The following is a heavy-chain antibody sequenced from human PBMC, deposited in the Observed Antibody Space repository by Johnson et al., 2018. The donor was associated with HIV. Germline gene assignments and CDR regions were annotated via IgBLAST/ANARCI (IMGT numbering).Heavy chain of an antibody. Sequence: VQLVESGGGVVQPGRSLRLSCAASGFTFSSYAMHWVRQAPGKGLEWVSVIYSGGSTYYADAVRGRFTISRDNSKNTLYLQMRSLIAEDTAMYYCARDGESQQLPLGDAFDVWGQGTMVTVSS. J-gene: IGHJ3*01. CDR1: GFTFSSYA. D-gene: IGHD6-13*01. V-gene: IGHV3-66*01. CDR3: ARDGESQQLPLGDAFDV. CDR2: IYSGGST.